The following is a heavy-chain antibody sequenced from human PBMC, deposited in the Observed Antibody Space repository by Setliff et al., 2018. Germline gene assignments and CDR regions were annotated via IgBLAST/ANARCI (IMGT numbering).Heavy chain of an antibody. CDR3: AWLRGAFDY. D-gene: IGHD3-16*01. CDR2: IYYSGST. Sequence: SETLSLTCTVSGGSISSYYWSWIRQPPGKRLEWIGYIYYSGSTNYNPSLESRVTISVDASKDQFSLRLNSATAADTAVYYCAWLRGAFDYWGQGTLVTSPQ. J-gene: IGHJ4*02. V-gene: IGHV4-59*01. CDR1: GGSISSYY.